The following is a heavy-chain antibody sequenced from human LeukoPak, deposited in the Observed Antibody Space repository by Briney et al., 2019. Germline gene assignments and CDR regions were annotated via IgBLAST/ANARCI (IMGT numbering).Heavy chain of an antibody. D-gene: IGHD3-10*01. J-gene: IGHJ4*02. CDR1: GFTFSSYN. CDR3: VREGGSGSYSEY. CDR2: VSNSGSSI. Sequence: GGSLRLSCAASGFTFSSYNMNWVRQAPGKGLEWVSYVSNSGSSIYYAGSVEGRFTVSRDNAKTSLYLQMNSLRAEDTAVYYCVREGGSGSYSEYWGQGTLVTVSS. V-gene: IGHV3-48*01.